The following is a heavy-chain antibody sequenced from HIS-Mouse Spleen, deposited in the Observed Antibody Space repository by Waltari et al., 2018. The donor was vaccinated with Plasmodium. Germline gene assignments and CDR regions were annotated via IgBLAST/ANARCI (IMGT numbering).Heavy chain of an antibody. Sequence: QVQLVQSGAEVKKPGASVKVSCKASGYTFTGYYMHWVRQALGQRLEWMGWINPNSGGTNYAQKFQGRVTMTRDTSISTAYMELSRLRSDDTAVYYCARVLGYKAAAGTFVEYFQHWGQGTLVTVSS. V-gene: IGHV1-2*02. D-gene: IGHD6-13*01. CDR3: ARVLGYKAAAGTFVEYFQH. J-gene: IGHJ1*01. CDR2: INPNSGGT. CDR1: GYTFTGYY.